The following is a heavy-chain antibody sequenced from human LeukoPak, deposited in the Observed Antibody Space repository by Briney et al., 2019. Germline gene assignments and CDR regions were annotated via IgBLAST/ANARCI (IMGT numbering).Heavy chain of an antibody. CDR2: INHSGST. Sequence: SETLSLTCAVYGGSFSGYYWSWIRQPPGKGLEWIGEINHSGSTNYNPSLKSRVTISVDTSKNQFSLKLSSVTAADTAVYYCARTGPVVILSRWAFDIWGQGTMVTVSS. V-gene: IGHV4-34*01. D-gene: IGHD3-22*01. J-gene: IGHJ3*02. CDR1: GGSFSGYY. CDR3: ARTGPVVILSRWAFDI.